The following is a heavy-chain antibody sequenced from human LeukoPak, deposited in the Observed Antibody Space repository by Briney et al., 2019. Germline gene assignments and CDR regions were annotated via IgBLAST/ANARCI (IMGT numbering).Heavy chain of an antibody. V-gene: IGHV3-23*01. J-gene: IGHJ4*02. D-gene: IGHD3-22*01. CDR3: VRNSYDSSGYYDY. CDR2: ISDSGST. CDR1: GFTFSNYA. Sequence: PGGSLRLSCAASGFTFSNYAMTWVRQAPGKELEWVSTISDSGSTFYADSVKGRFTISRDNSKNTLYLQMSSLRAEDTAVYYCVRNSYDSSGYYDYWGQGTLVTVSS.